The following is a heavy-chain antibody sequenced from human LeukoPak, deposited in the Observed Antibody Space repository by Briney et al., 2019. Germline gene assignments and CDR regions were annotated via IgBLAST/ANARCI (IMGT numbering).Heavy chain of an antibody. CDR3: ARHRSGWLQSSFDY. Sequence: SETLSLTCTVSGVSITNYYWSWIRQPPGKGLEWIGYIHYSGTTNYNPSLKSRVTISVDTSKNQFSLKLSSVTAADTAVYYCARHRSGWLQSSFDYWGQGTLVTVSS. CDR2: IHYSGTT. V-gene: IGHV4-59*08. J-gene: IGHJ4*02. CDR1: GVSITNYY. D-gene: IGHD5-24*01.